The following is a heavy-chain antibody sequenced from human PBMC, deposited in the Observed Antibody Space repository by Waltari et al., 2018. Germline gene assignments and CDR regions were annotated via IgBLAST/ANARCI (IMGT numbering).Heavy chain of an antibody. Sequence: QVQMQESGPGLVKPSETLSLNCDVSGYSISGYFWGWIRQPPGKGLEWIGSIFHNGKTYYNPSLKSRVTLSVDTSKNLISLKLSSVTAADTAVYYCARSSGYYSFSYWGQGTLVTVSS. D-gene: IGHD3-22*01. J-gene: IGHJ4*02. V-gene: IGHV4-38-2*01. CDR3: ARSSGYYSFSY. CDR2: IFHNGKT. CDR1: GYSISGYF.